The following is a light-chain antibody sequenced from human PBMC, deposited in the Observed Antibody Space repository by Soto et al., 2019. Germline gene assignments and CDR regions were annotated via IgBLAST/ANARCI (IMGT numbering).Light chain of an antibody. J-gene: IGKJ5*01. CDR2: DSS. CDR1: QSISSW. V-gene: IGKV1-5*01. CDR3: QQYDSFSVT. Sequence: QIIHFSSTLSAYVWARHTIHCRASQSISSWLAWYQQKPGRAPKLLIYDSSSLESGVPSRFSGSGSGTEFRLTISTMQPDDFATYYCQQYDSFSVTFGQGTRLEIK.